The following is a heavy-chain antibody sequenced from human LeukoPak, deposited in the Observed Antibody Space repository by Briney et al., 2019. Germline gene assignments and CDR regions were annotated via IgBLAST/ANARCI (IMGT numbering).Heavy chain of an antibody. Sequence: PSETLSLTCSVSGGSISSYYWSWIRQPPGKGLEWIGYIYYSGSTNYNASLKSRVTISVDKSKNQFSLKLSSVTDADTAVYYCAGNSGWFTDSWGRGTLVIVSS. CDR1: GGSISSYY. V-gene: IGHV4-59*12. CDR3: AGNSGWFTDS. J-gene: IGHJ5*01. CDR2: IYYSGST. D-gene: IGHD6-19*01.